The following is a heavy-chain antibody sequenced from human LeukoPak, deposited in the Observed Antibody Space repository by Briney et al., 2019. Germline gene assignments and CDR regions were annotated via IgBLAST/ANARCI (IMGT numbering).Heavy chain of an antibody. J-gene: IGHJ4*02. V-gene: IGHV3-30-3*01. CDR2: ISYDGTNK. CDR3: ARAVGLYDY. CDR1: GFTFSTYA. Sequence: PGGSLRLSCTASGFTFSTYAMHWVRQAPGKGLEWVAVISYDGTNKYYADSMKGRFTISRDNSKNTLYLQMNSLRAEDTAVYYCARAVGLYDYWGQGTLVTVSS. D-gene: IGHD2-2*02.